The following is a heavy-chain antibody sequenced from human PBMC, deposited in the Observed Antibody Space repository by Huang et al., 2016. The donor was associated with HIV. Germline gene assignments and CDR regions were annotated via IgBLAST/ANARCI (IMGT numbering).Heavy chain of an antibody. CDR2: CSAYNGNT. J-gene: IGHJ6*02. CDR1: GYSFGRYG. D-gene: IGHD2-2*01. CDR3: ARRGAGANPRVLPDSNEYFFYGMDV. Sequence: QVQLVQSGAEVKKPGASVKVSCRASGYSFGRYGITWVRQATGQGLEWMGWCSAYNGNTNCAQKVQDRRTMTTDTSTSTAYMELRSLRSDDTAVYYCARRGAGANPRVLPDSNEYFFYGMDVWGQGTTLTVSS. V-gene: IGHV1-18*01.